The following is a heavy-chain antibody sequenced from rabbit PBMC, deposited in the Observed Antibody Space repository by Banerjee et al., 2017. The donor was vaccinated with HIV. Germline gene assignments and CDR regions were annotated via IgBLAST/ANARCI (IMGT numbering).Heavy chain of an antibody. Sequence: QEQLVESGGGLVQPEGSLTLTCKASGFDFSSNVMCWVRQAPGKRPEWIACIDNGDGSTYYANWVNGRFTISKASWTTVTLQMTSLTAADTASYFCARDLAGVIGWNFNLWGPGTLVTVS. D-gene: IGHD4-1*01. CDR2: IDNGDGST. CDR3: ARDLAGVIGWNFNL. J-gene: IGHJ4*01. CDR1: GFDFSSNV. V-gene: IGHV1S47*01.